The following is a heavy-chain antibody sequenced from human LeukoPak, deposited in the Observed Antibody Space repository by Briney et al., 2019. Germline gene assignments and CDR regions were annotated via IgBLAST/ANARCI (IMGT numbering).Heavy chain of an antibody. J-gene: IGHJ4*02. CDR2: IIPIFGIA. Sequence: SVKVSCKASGGTFSSYAISWVRQAPGQELEWMGRIIPIFGIANYAQKFQGRVTITADKSTSTAYMELSSLRSEDTAVYYCARDSGSHSPYFDYWGQGTLVTVSS. CDR1: GGTFSSYA. D-gene: IGHD1-26*01. CDR3: ARDSGSHSPYFDY. V-gene: IGHV1-69*04.